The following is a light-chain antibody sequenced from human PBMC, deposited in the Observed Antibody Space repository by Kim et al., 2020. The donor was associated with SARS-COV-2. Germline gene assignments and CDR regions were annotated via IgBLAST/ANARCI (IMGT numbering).Light chain of an antibody. CDR2: GKN. J-gene: IGLJ1*01. CDR1: SLRSYY. CDR3: NSRDSSGNHPDV. V-gene: IGLV3-19*01. Sequence: SSELTQDPAVSVALGQTVRITCQGDSLRSYYASWYQQKPGQAPVLVIYGKNNRPSGIPDRFSGSSSGNTASLTITGAQAEDEADYYCNSRDSSGNHPDVFGTGIKVTVL.